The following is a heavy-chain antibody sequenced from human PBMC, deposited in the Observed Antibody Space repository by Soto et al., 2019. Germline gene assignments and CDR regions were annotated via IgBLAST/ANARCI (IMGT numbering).Heavy chain of an antibody. J-gene: IGHJ6*02. CDR2: IIPIFGTA. CDR1: GGTFSSYA. CDR3: ARGGDGGLGMDV. Sequence: QVQLVQSGAEVKKPGSSVKVSCKASGGTFSSYAISWVRQAPGQGLEWMGGIIPIFGTANYAQKFQGRVTITADKSTSTAYMGLGSLGSEDTAVFYCARGGDGGLGMDVWGQGTTVTVSS. V-gene: IGHV1-69*06. D-gene: IGHD7-27*01.